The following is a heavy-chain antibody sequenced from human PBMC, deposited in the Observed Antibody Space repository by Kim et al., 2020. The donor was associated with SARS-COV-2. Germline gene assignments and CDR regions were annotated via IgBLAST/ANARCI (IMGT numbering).Heavy chain of an antibody. D-gene: IGHD5-18*01. V-gene: IGHV3-30*01. Sequence: KGRLTISRDKSKNMVYLQMNSLRAEDTAVYYCARDSLLPNTDMVSTDLDSWGQGTLVTVSS. CDR3: ARDSLLPNTDMVSTDLDS. J-gene: IGHJ4*02.